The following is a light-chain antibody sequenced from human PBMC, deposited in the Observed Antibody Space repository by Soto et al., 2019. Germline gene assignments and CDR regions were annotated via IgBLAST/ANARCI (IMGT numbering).Light chain of an antibody. Sequence: EIVLTQSPGTLSLARGERATLSCGASQSVTSNYLAWYQQKPGQAPRLLIYGASRRATGIPDRFIGSGSGTDFTLTISRLEPEDYAVYYCQHYITSLTTFGQGTKVDIK. CDR3: QHYITSLTT. J-gene: IGKJ1*01. V-gene: IGKV3-20*01. CDR2: GAS. CDR1: QSVTSNY.